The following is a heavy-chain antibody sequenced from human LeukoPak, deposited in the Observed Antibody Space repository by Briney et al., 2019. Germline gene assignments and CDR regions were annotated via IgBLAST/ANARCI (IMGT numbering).Heavy chain of an antibody. V-gene: IGHV3-23*01. J-gene: IGHJ4*02. Sequence: GGSLRLSCAASGFTFSSYAMSWVRQAPGKGLEWVSAISGSGGSTYYADSVKGRFTISRGNSKNTLYLQMNSLGAEDTAVYYCAKARVLLWFGDQGNFDYWGQGTLVTVSS. CDR3: AKARVLLWFGDQGNFDY. CDR1: GFTFSSYA. D-gene: IGHD3-10*01. CDR2: ISGSGGST.